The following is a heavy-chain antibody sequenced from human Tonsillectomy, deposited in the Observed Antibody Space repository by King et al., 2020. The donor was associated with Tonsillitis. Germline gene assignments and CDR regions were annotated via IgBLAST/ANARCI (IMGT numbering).Heavy chain of an antibody. V-gene: IGHV1-2*02. CDR2: INPNSGGT. CDR1: GYTFTDNY. D-gene: IGHD2-8*01. Sequence: HEQLVQSGAEVKNPGASVKVSCKASGYTFTDNYMHWVRQAPGQGLEWLGWINPNSGGTKYAQKFQGRVTMTRDTSITTAYMELSRLRSDDTAVYYCARPRGHLVYYFGYWGEGTLVTVSS. CDR3: ARPRGHLVYYFGY. J-gene: IGHJ4*02.